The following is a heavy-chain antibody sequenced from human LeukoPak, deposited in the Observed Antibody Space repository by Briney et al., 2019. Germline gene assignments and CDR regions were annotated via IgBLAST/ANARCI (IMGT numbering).Heavy chain of an antibody. CDR1: GFTFSNYW. D-gene: IGHD3-16*02. Sequence: GGSLRLSCAASGFTFSNYWMHWVRQAPGKGLVWVSHIYSDGSTTTYADFVKGGFTISRDNAKTTLYLQMNSLGAEDTAVYYCARDYDYPWGGYRYDAFDVWGQGTVVTVSS. CDR2: IYSDGSTT. V-gene: IGHV3-74*01. CDR3: ARDYDYPWGGYRYDAFDV. J-gene: IGHJ3*01.